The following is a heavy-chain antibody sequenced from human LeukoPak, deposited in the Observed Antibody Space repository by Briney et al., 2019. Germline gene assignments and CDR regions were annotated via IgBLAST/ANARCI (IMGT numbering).Heavy chain of an antibody. V-gene: IGHV1-69*13. CDR1: GGTFSSYA. CDR2: IIPIFGTA. J-gene: IGHJ4*02. Sequence: ASVRVSCTASGGTFSSYAISWVRQAPGQGLEWMGGIIPIFGTANYAQKFQGRVTITADESTSTAYMELSSLRSEDTAVYYCAREEPRDGSGYYWGQGTLVTVSS. D-gene: IGHD3-22*01. CDR3: AREEPRDGSGYY.